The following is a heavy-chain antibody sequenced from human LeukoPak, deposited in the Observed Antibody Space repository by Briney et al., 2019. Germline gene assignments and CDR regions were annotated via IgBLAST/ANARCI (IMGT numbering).Heavy chain of an antibody. J-gene: IGHJ4*02. CDR3: AKESLYYDFDY. D-gene: IGHD3-10*01. CDR1: GFIVNSYG. V-gene: IGHV3-30*18. Sequence: GGSLRLSCVVSGFIVNSYGMHWVRQAPGKGLEWVAVLSSDGSNKYYADSVKGRFTISRDISKNTLYLQMNSLRADDTALYYCAKESLYYDFDYWGPGTLVTVSS. CDR2: LSSDGSNK.